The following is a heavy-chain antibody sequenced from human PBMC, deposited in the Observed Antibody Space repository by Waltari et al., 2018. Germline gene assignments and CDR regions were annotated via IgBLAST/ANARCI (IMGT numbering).Heavy chain of an antibody. CDR3: ARGGTPGSFDY. CDR1: GFAFINYG. D-gene: IGHD3-10*01. V-gene: IGHV3-74*01. J-gene: IGHJ4*02. Sequence: EVQLVESGGGSFQPGGSLRVSCAASGFAFINYGMHWVRQAPGNGLGWVSQINGDGSTTNYADSVKGGFTISRDNAKNTLYLQMNSLRVEDTAVYFCARGGTPGSFDYWDQGTLVTVSS. CDR2: INGDGSTT.